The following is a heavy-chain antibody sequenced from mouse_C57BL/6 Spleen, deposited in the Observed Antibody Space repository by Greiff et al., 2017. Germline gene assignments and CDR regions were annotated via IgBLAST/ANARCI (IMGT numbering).Heavy chain of an antibody. D-gene: IGHD1-1*01. Sequence: EVQVVESGEGLVKPGGSLKLSCAASGFTFSSYAMSWVRQTPEKRLEWVAYISSGGDYIYYADTVKGRFTISRDNARNTLYLQMSSLKSEDTAMYYCTRDYGSSSMDYWGQGTSVTVSS. CDR3: TRDYGSSSMDY. J-gene: IGHJ4*01. V-gene: IGHV5-9-1*02. CDR1: GFTFSSYA. CDR2: ISSGGDYI.